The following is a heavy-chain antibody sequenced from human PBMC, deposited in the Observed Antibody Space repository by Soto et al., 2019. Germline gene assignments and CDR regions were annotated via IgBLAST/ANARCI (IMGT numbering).Heavy chain of an antibody. D-gene: IGHD3-10*01. J-gene: IGHJ4*02. Sequence: EVQLLESGGGLVQPGGSLRLSCAASGFTFSSYAMSWVRQAPGKGLEWVSIIGVGGGDRYYPESVKGRFTISRDNSRDTLYLEMNSPRDEDTAVYYCARVRFGELVWGQGTLATVSS. V-gene: IGHV3-23*01. CDR2: IGVGGGDR. CDR3: ARVRFGELV. CDR1: GFTFSSYA.